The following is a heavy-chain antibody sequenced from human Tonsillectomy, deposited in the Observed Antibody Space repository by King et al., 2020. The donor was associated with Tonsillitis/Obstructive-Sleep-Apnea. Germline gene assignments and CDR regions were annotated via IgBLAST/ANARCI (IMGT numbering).Heavy chain of an antibody. CDR1: GFTFGDFG. CDR3: TRVDTSGSHSFDI. D-gene: IGHD1-26*01. V-gene: IGHV3-49*04. Sequence: VQLVESGGGLVQPGRSLRLSCTASGFTFGDFGMSWVRQAPGKGLEWVAFIRSKAYGGTTEYAASVKGRFTISKDDSKGIAYLQMNSLKTEDTALYYCTRVDTSGSHSFDIWGQGTMVTVSS. CDR2: IRSKAYGGTT. J-gene: IGHJ3*02.